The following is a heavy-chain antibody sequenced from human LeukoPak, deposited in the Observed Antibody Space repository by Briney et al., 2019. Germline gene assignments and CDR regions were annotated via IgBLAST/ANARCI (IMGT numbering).Heavy chain of an antibody. Sequence: GASVKVSCTASGYTFTSYGISWGRQAPGQGLEWMGWMSAYNGKTNYPQRLQGRVTMTTDPSTSTAYMELRSLRSDHTAVYYCARVRFGGGNGYYSYYGMDVWGQETTVTVSS. D-gene: IGHD3-10*01. CDR3: ARVRFGGGNGYYSYYGMDV. CDR1: GYTFTSYG. V-gene: IGHV1-18*01. J-gene: IGHJ6*02. CDR2: MSAYNGKT.